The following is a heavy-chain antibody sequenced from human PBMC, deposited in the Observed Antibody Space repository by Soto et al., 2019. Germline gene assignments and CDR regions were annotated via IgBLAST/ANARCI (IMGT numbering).Heavy chain of an antibody. J-gene: IGHJ4*02. V-gene: IGHV3-30-3*01. CDR2: ISYNGSNK. D-gene: IGHD6-13*01. CDR3: ARDPAAAVPPDLYFDY. Sequence: GGSLRLSCAGSGFTLSDHYMDWVRQAPGKGLEWVAVISYNGSNKYYADSVKGRFTISRDNSKNTLYLQMNSLRAEDTAVYYCARDPAAAVPPDLYFDYWGQGTLVTVSS. CDR1: GFTLSDHY.